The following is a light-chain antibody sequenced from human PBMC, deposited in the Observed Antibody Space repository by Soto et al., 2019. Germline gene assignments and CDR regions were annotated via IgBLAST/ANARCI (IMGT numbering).Light chain of an antibody. V-gene: IGKV3-15*01. CDR2: DTS. J-gene: IGKJ4*01. CDR3: QPYNNWPLT. Sequence: MSPSTATISVTPGQATTLSCRASQGISDSLAWYQHKPGQTPRLLIYDTSTRATGVPTRFSGSRSGAEFTLTISSLQSEDFAVYYCQPYNNWPLTFGGGTKVDIK. CDR1: QGISDS.